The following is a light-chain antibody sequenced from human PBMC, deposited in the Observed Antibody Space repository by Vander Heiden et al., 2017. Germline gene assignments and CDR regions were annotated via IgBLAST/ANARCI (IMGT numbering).Light chain of an antibody. J-gene: IGLJ2*01. CDR2: YDN. CDR1: NIGCKR. CDR3: QVWDVISRHVV. Sequence: YVLTQSPSVSVGPGTTARMSRGGQNIGCKRVHWYQQKPGQAPVLLIYYDNDRPSGIPDRFSGSNSGNTATLKISRVEVGDEADYYCQVWDVISRHVVFGGGTKLTV. V-gene: IGLV3-21*04.